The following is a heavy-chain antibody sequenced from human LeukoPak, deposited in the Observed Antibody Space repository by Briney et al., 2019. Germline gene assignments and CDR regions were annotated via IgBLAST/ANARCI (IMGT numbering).Heavy chain of an antibody. CDR1: GFTFSSYG. Sequence: AGGSLRLSCAASGFTFSSYGMYWVRQAPGKGLEWVAFIRFDGTSEFYADSVKARFTISRDNSQNTVSLQLNNLRIGDTALYYCAKTSLSDPSGHYYYMDVWGKGTTVTVSS. CDR3: AKTSLSDPSGHYYYMDV. CDR2: IRFDGTSE. V-gene: IGHV3-30*02. J-gene: IGHJ6*03. D-gene: IGHD3-3*01.